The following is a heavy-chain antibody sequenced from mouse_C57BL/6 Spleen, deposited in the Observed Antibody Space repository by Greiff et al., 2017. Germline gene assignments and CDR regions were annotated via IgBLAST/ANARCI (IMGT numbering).Heavy chain of an antibody. CDR3: ARNDDRMDDCSSTGFAY. V-gene: IGHV1-62-2*01. Sequence: QVQLQQSGAELVKPGASVTLSCKASGYTFTEYTIHWVKQRSGQGLEWIGWFYPGSGSITYNEKFKDKATLTADKSSSTVYMELSRLTSEDAAVYFCARNDDRMDDCSSTGFAYWGQGTLVTVSA. CDR1: GYTFTEYT. CDR2: FYPGSGSI. J-gene: IGHJ3*01. D-gene: IGHD1-1*01.